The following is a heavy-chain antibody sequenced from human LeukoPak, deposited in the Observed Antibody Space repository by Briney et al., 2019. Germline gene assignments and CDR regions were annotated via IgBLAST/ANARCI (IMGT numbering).Heavy chain of an antibody. CDR1: GGSLSSTNW. CDR3: AREIAYCGGDCYSPHGWYFDL. CDR2: IYYSGST. Sequence: SGTLSLTCAVSGGSLSSTNWWNWVRQPPGKGLEWIGYIYYSGSTYYNPSLKSRVTISVDTSKNQFSLKLSSVTAADTAVYYCAREIAYCGGDCYSPHGWYFDLWGRGTLVTVSS. J-gene: IGHJ2*01. V-gene: IGHV4-4*02. D-gene: IGHD2-21*02.